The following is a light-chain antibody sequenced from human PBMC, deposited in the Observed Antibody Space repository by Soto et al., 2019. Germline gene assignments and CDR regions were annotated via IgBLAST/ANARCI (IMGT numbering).Light chain of an antibody. J-gene: IGLJ3*02. CDR2: EDD. CDR1: SGSIASNS. CDR3: LSFDRDTQV. V-gene: IGLV6-57*03. Sequence: NFMLTQPHSVSESPGKTVTISCTRISGSIASNSVQWFQQRPGSAPTTVIFEDDQRPSGVPDRFSGSIDSSSNSASLTISGLKTEDEADYYCLSFDRDTQVFGGGTKLTVL.